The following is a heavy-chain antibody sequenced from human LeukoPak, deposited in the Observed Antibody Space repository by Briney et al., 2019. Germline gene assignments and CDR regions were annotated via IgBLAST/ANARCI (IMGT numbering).Heavy chain of an antibody. Sequence: GGSLRLSCAASGFTFSTYYMHWVRQAPGKGLVWVSRIKSDGSSTSYADSVKGRFTISRDNAKNTLDLQMNGLGAEDTAVYYCTRGRPGGDGYNGVFDYWGQGTLVTVSS. CDR1: GFTFSTYY. CDR2: IKSDGSST. J-gene: IGHJ4*02. CDR3: TRGRPGGDGYNGVFDY. V-gene: IGHV3-74*01. D-gene: IGHD5-24*01.